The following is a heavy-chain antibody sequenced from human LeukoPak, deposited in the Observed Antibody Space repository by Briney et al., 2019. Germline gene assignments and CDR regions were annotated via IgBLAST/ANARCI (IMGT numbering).Heavy chain of an antibody. CDR3: ARTDENMEYGDYVESPPDFDP. V-gene: IGHV3-21*01. CDR1: GFTPTTYS. Sequence: PRRSLRLSXAVSGFTPTTYSTNWVCHAPGNGLEWVSSISRIIRYINYADSVKGRFTISGAHAKNSPYLQMHSLRAEDTAVYYCARTDENMEYGDYVESPPDFDPWGQGTLVTVSS. J-gene: IGHJ5*02. D-gene: IGHD4-17*01. CDR2: ISRIIRYI.